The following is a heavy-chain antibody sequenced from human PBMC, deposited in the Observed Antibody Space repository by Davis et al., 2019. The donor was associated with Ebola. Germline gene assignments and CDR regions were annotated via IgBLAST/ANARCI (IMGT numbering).Heavy chain of an antibody. V-gene: IGHV4-59*08. CDR3: ASQGLYGAFRWGDAFDI. Sequence: LRLSCTAFGFTFNNYAMSWIRQPPGKGLEWIGYIYYTGTTNYSPSLKSRVTMSIDTSKNQFSLKPSSVTAADTAVYYCASQGLYGAFRWGDAFDIWGQGTMVTVSS. CDR1: GFTFNNYA. D-gene: IGHD4-17*01. CDR2: IYYTGTT. J-gene: IGHJ3*02.